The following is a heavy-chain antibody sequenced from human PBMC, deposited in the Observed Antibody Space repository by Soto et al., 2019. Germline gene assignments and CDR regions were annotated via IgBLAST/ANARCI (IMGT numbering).Heavy chain of an antibody. J-gene: IGHJ6*02. CDR1: GFSLTSPGMR. V-gene: IGHV2-70*13. D-gene: IGHD1-20*01. CDR2: IERDDDDK. CDR3: ARSISGPRRFNGMDV. Sequence: CVPTLVNPTENLTLTCTFSGFSLTSPGMRVSWIRQSPGKALEWLALIERDDDDKYYSTSLKTRLTSSKDTRKNQVVLTMANMEPADTATYYCARSISGPRRFNGMDVWGQGTTVTVSS.